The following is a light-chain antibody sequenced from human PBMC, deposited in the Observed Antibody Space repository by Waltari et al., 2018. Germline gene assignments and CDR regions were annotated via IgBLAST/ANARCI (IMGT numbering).Light chain of an antibody. CDR1: DLSAKT. CDR3: QVWDGDADHPV. V-gene: IGLV3-21*03. J-gene: IGLJ2*01. CDR2: DDT. Sequence: YDLTQPPSVPVPPGKTAQTSCGGHDLSAKTVHWYQQKPGQAPVLVIYDDTVRPSGIPKRISGSDTATLTIARVEAGDEAVYYCQVWDGDADHPVFGGGTKLTVL.